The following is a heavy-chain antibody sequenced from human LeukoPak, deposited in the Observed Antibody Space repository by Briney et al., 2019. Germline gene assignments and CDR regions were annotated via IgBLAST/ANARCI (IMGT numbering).Heavy chain of an antibody. CDR1: GYSFTSYW. J-gene: IGHJ4*02. Sequence: GESLKISCKGSGYSFTSYWISWVRQMPGKGLEWMGRIDPSDSYTNYSPSFQGHVTISADKSISTAYLQWSSLEASDTAMYYCATTVTTRSPYYFDYWGQGTLVAVSS. V-gene: IGHV5-10-1*01. D-gene: IGHD4-17*01. CDR2: IDPSDSYT. CDR3: ATTVTTRSPYYFDY.